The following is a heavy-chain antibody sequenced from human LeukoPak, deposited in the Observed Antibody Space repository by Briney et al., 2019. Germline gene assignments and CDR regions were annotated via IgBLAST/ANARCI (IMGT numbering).Heavy chain of an antibody. J-gene: IGHJ6*02. CDR1: GFTFSSYA. D-gene: IGHD6-19*01. V-gene: IGHV3-23*01. Sequence: GRSLRLSCAASGFTFSSYAMSWVRQAPGKGLEWVSAISGSGGSTYYADSVKGRFTISRDNSKNTLYLQMNSLRAEDTAVYYCAKRGRDHVNSSGWYWGYYGMDVWGQGTTVTVSS. CDR2: ISGSGGST. CDR3: AKRGRDHVNSSGWYWGYYGMDV.